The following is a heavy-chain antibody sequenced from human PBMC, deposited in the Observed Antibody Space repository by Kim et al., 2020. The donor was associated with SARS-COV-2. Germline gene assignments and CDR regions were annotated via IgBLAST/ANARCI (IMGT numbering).Heavy chain of an antibody. Sequence: RGSLRLSCAASGFTFSSYGMHWVRQAPGKGLEWVAVIWYDGSNKYYADSVKGRFTISRDNSKNTLYLQMNSLRAEDTAVYYCAKEAGSPVYGDYDGYYGMDVWGQGTTVTVSS. D-gene: IGHD4-17*01. CDR3: AKEAGSPVYGDYDGYYGMDV. J-gene: IGHJ6*02. CDR2: IWYDGSNK. V-gene: IGHV3-33*06. CDR1: GFTFSSYG.